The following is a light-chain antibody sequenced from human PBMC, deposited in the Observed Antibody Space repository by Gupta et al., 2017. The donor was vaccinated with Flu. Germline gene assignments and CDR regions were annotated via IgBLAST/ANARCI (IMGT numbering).Light chain of an antibody. CDR2: KDS. V-gene: IGLV3-25*01. Sequence: GKTARITCSGASWTNKYGYWYQKKPGQAPVFLMYKDSERPSGIPARFSAYNSATTAKFILIVVQAGGEAFYYLHYPATDANSGIFGGGTKLTV. CDR1: SWTNKY. CDR3: HYPATDANSGI. J-gene: IGLJ2*01.